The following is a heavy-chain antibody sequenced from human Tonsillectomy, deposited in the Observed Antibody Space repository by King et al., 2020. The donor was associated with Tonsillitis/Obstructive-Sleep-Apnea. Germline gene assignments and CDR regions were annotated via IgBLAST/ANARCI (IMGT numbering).Heavy chain of an antibody. CDR1: RGTFSNYA. CDR2: IIPIFDTS. J-gene: IGHJ6*03. CDR3: ARVPDYYYFYYMDV. Sequence: FQLVQSGAEVKKPGSSVKVSCKASRGTFSNYAISWVRQAPGQGLEWMGGIIPIFDTSNYAQRFLGRVTITADESTSTAYMELSSLTSEDTAVYYCARVPDYYYFYYMDVWGKGTTVTVSS. V-gene: IGHV1-69*12.